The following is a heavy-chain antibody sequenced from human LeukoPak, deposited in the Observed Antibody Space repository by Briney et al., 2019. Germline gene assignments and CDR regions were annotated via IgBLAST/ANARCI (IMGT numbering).Heavy chain of an antibody. CDR3: ARGSFGELINWFDP. V-gene: IGHV1-2*02. CDR2: INPNSGGT. Sequence: ASVKVSCKASGYTFTGYYMHWVRRAPGQGLEWMGWINPNSGGTNYAQKFQGRVTMTRDTSISTAYMELSRLRSDDTAVYYCARGSFGELINWFDPWGQGTLVTVSS. J-gene: IGHJ5*02. CDR1: GYTFTGYY. D-gene: IGHD3-10*01.